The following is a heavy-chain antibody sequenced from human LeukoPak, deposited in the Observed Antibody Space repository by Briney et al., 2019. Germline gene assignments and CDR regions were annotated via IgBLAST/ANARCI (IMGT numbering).Heavy chain of an antibody. V-gene: IGHV4-30-2*01. CDR1: GGSISSGGHS. CDR2: IYHSGSGST. D-gene: IGHD5-18*01. CDR3: ARQSGYTYGYVDY. Sequence: PSQTLSLTCTVSGGSISSGGHSWSWIRQPPGKGLEWIGYIYHSGSGSTYYNPSLKSRVTISIDKSKNQFSLKLSSVTAADTAMYYCARQSGYTYGYVDYWGQGTLVTVSS. J-gene: IGHJ4*02.